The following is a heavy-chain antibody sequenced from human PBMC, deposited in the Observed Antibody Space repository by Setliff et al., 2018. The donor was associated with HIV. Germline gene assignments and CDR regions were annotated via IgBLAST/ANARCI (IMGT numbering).Heavy chain of an antibody. D-gene: IGHD2-15*01. J-gene: IGHJ6*03. CDR1: GGSFSSYY. V-gene: IGHV4-34*01. CDR2: INHSGST. Sequence: SETLSLTCAVYGGSFSSYYWSWIRQPPGKGLEWIGEINHSGSTNYNPSLKSRVTISVDTSKNQFSLRLTSVTAADTAVYYCAGENPDGWLHHYTDVWGKGTTVTVSS. CDR3: AGENPDGWLHHYTDV.